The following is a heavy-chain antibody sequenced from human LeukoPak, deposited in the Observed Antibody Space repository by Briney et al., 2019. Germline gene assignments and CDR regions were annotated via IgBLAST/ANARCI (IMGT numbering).Heavy chain of an antibody. Sequence: ASVKVSCKASGGTFSSYAVSWVRQAPGQGLEWMGGIIPIFGTANYAQKFQGRVTITADESTSTAYMELSSLRSEDTAVYYCARVGYYDFWSGNYTDPHFDYWGQGTLVTVSS. D-gene: IGHD3-3*01. CDR1: GGTFSSYA. CDR3: ARVGYYDFWSGNYTDPHFDY. J-gene: IGHJ4*02. V-gene: IGHV1-69*01. CDR2: IIPIFGTA.